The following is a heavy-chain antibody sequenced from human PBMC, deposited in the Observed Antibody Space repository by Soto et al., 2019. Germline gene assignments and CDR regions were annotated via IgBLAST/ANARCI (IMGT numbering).Heavy chain of an antibody. CDR3: ARQREQDYYFMDV. CDR1: GGSFSAYY. CDR2: INHSGST. J-gene: IGHJ6*03. V-gene: IGHV4-34*01. D-gene: IGHD1-1*01. Sequence: SETLSLTCAVYGGSFSAYYWSWIRQPPGKGLEWIGDINHSGSTNYNPSLKGQVTISVDTSKNQFSLKLSSVTAADTAVYYCARQREQDYYFMDVWGKGTTVTVSS.